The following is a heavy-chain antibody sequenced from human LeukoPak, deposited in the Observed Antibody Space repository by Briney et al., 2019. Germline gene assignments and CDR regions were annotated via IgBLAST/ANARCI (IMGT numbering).Heavy chain of an antibody. CDR2: IIPLFGTA. V-gene: IGHV1-69*06. Sequence: ASVKVSCKASGGTFSSYAISGVRQAPGQGLEWMGGIIPLFGTANYAQKFQGRVTITADKSTSTAYMELSSLRSEDTAFYFCEKKTTYDILTGYSYGMDVWGKGTTVTVSS. CDR1: GGTFSSYA. D-gene: IGHD3-9*01. J-gene: IGHJ6*04. CDR3: EKKTTYDILTGYSYGMDV.